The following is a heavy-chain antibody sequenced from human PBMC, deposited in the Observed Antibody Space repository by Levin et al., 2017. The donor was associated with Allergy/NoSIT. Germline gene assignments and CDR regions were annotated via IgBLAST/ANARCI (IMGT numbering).Heavy chain of an antibody. V-gene: IGHV5-10-1*01. CDR1: GYSFTSYW. J-gene: IGHJ4*02. Sequence: GESLKISCKGSGYSFTSYWISWVRQMPGKGLEWMGRIDPSDSYTNYSPSFQGHVTISADKSISTAYLQWSSLKASDTAMYYCASTRIAAAGTGYWGQGTLVTVSS. CDR2: IDPSDSYT. D-gene: IGHD6-13*01. CDR3: ASTRIAAAGTGY.